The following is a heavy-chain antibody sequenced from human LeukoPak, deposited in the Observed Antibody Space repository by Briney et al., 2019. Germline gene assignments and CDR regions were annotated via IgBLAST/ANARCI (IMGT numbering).Heavy chain of an antibody. D-gene: IGHD1-1*01. CDR2: INHSGST. V-gene: IGHV4-34*01. Sequence: SETLSLTCAVYGGSFSGYYWSWIRQPPGKGPEWIGEINHSGSTNYNPSLKSRVTISVDTSKNQFSLKLSSVTAADTAVYYCARGPTGTPGYFDYWGQRTLVTVSS. J-gene: IGHJ4*02. CDR1: GGSFSGYY. CDR3: ARGPTGTPGYFDY.